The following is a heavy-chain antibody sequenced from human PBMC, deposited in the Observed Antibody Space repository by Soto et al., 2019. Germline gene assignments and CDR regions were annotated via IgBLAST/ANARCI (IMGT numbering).Heavy chain of an antibody. CDR2: ISYDGSNK. CDR1: GFTFSSYG. D-gene: IGHD2-2*02. V-gene: IGHV3-30*18. J-gene: IGHJ5*02. CDR3: AKDRGCSSTSCYTGSVPPIDP. Sequence: GGSLRLSCAASGFTFSSYGMHWVRQAPGKGLEWVAVISYDGSNKYYADSVKGRFTISRDNSKNTLYLQMNSLRAEDTAVYYCAKDRGCSSTSCYTGSVPPIDPWGQGTLVTVSS.